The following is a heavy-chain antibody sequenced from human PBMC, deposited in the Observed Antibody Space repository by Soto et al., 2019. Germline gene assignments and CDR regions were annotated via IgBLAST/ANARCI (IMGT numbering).Heavy chain of an antibody. CDR1: GFTFSNYA. J-gene: IGHJ4*02. D-gene: IGHD5-12*01. Sequence: SLRLSCAASGFTFSNYALHWVRQAPGKGLEWVSGISWNSGSIGYADSVKGRFTISRDNAKNSLYLQMNSLRVEDTALYYCAKGEEYGLGYQPDYWGQGTLVTVSS. CDR2: ISWNSGSI. V-gene: IGHV3-9*01. CDR3: AKGEEYGLGYQPDY.